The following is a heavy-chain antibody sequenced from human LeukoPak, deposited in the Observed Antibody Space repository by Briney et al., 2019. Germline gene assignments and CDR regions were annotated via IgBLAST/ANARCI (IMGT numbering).Heavy chain of an antibody. CDR2: INTYNGNT. CDR1: GYTFTGYY. Sequence: ASVKVSCKASGYTFTGYYMHWVRQAPGQGLEWMGWINTYNGNTNYAQKFQGRVTMTTDTSTGTAYIELRSLRSDDTAVYYCARVAVADDAFDIWGQGTMVTVSS. J-gene: IGHJ3*02. V-gene: IGHV1-18*04. D-gene: IGHD6-19*01. CDR3: ARVAVADDAFDI.